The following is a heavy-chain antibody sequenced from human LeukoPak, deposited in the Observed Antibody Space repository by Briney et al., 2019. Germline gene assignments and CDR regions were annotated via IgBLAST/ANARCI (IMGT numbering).Heavy chain of an antibody. J-gene: IGHJ4*02. Sequence: QPGGSLRLSCAASGVTLSSYAMSWARQAPGKGLEWVSGISSSGSGGNTYYADSVKGRFTISRDNAKNTLYLQMNNLRAEDTAVYYCAREDCTIGAVCSSLLDHWGRGTLVTVSS. CDR1: GVTLSSYA. CDR2: ISSSGSGGNT. D-gene: IGHD2-8*01. CDR3: AREDCTIGAVCSSLLDH. V-gene: IGHV3-23*01.